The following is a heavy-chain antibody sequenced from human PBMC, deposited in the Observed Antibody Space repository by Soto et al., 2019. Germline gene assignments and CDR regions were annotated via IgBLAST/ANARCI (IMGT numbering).Heavy chain of an antibody. CDR1: GFIFDDFA. Sequence: EAQLVESGGGLVQPGRSLRLSCAGSGFIFDDFAIHWVRQAPGKGLEWVSGISWNSDSIGYADSVKSRFTISRDNTKNALYLQMNSLRVEDTALYYCTKVVGLYDFWSGPLHFDLWGQGTLVTVSS. D-gene: IGHD3-3*01. CDR2: ISWNSDSI. J-gene: IGHJ4*02. V-gene: IGHV3-9*01. CDR3: TKVVGLYDFWSGPLHFDL.